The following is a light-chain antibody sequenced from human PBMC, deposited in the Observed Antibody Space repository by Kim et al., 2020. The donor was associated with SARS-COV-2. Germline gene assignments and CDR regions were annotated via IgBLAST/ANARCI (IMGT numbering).Light chain of an antibody. V-gene: IGKV1-5*03. J-gene: IGKJ1*01. CDR2: KAS. CDR3: QQYNSNSVT. Sequence: DIQMTQSPSTLSAFVGDRVTITCRASQSISSWLAWYQQKPGKAPNLLIYKASTLESGVPSRFSGSGSGTEFTLTISSLQPDDFATYYCQQYNSNSVTFGQGTKVDIK. CDR1: QSISSW.